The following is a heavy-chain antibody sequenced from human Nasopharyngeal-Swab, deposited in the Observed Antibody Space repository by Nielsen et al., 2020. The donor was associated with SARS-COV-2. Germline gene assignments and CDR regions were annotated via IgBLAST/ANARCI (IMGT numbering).Heavy chain of an antibody. J-gene: IGHJ6*02. V-gene: IGHV3-15*01. CDR2: IKSKTDGGTT. CDR1: GFTFSNAW. Sequence: GGSLRLSCAASGFTFSNAWMSWVRQAPGKGLEWVGRIKSKTDGGTTDYAAPVKGRFTISRDDSKNTLYLQMNSLKTEDTAVYYCTTDSYYRYYHYSMDVWGQGTTVTVSS. CDR3: TTDSYYRYYHYSMDV. D-gene: IGHD3-10*01.